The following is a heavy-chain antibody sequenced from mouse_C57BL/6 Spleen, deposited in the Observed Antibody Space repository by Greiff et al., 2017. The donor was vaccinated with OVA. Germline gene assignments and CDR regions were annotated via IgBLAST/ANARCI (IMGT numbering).Heavy chain of an antibody. CDR1: GYTFTDYE. CDR3: TRGGGGFAY. Sequence: LVESGAELVRPGASVTLSCKASGYTFTDYEMHWVKQTPVHGLEWIGAIDPETGGTAYNQKFKGKAILTADKSSSTAYMELRSLTSEDSAVYYCTRGGGGFAYWGQGTLVTVSA. CDR2: IDPETGGT. V-gene: IGHV1-15*01. J-gene: IGHJ3*01.